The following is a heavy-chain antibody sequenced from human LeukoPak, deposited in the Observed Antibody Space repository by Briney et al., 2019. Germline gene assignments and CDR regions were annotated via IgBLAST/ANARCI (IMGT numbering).Heavy chain of an antibody. V-gene: IGHV3-30*02. D-gene: IGHD3-16*01. CDR3: AKGDLGYYYMDV. Sequence: GGSLRLSCAASGFTFSSYGMHWVRQAPGKGLEWVAFIRYDGSNKYYADSVKGRFTISRDNSKNSLYLQMNSLRAEDTALYYCAKGDLGYYYMDVWGKGTTVTVSS. J-gene: IGHJ6*03. CDR2: IRYDGSNK. CDR1: GFTFSSYG.